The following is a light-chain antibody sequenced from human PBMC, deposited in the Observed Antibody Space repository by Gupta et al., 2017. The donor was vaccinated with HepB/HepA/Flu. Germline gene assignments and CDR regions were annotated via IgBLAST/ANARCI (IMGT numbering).Light chain of an antibody. V-gene: IGKV1-5*03. CDR1: QSISAW. J-gene: IGKJ1*01. CDR3: QHYDHSPWT. CDR2: KAT. Sequence: DIQMTHSPSTLSASVGDRVSITCRASQSISAWLAWYQQKPGKAPKLLIYKATNLQSGVPTRFSGSGSGTEFTLTISSLQPDDFATYYCQHYDHSPWTFGQGTXVEIK.